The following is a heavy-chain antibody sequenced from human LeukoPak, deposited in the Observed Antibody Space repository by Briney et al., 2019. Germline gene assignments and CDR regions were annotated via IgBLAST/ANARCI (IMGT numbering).Heavy chain of an antibody. CDR2: IIPIFGTA. Sequence: GASVKVSCKASGYIFSTYGINWVRQAPGQGLEWMGGIIPIFGTANYAQKFQGRVTITADESTSTAYMELSSLRSEDTAVYYCARDRRMVVAAIWGQGTLVTVSS. D-gene: IGHD2-15*01. V-gene: IGHV1-69*13. CDR3: ARDRRMVVAAI. CDR1: GYIFSTYG. J-gene: IGHJ4*02.